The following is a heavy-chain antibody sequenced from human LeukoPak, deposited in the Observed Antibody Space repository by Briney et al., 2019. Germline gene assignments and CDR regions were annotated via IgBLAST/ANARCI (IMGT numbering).Heavy chain of an antibody. D-gene: IGHD2-21*01. CDR1: GFTFSSYG. V-gene: IGHV3-30*18. Sequence: GGSLRLSCAASGFTFSSYGMHWVRQAPGKGLEWVAVISYDGSNKYYADSVKGRFTISRDNSKNTQYLQMDSLRAEDTAVYYCAKGYCGGDCPFDYWGQGTLVTVSS. J-gene: IGHJ4*02. CDR3: AKGYCGGDCPFDY. CDR2: ISYDGSNK.